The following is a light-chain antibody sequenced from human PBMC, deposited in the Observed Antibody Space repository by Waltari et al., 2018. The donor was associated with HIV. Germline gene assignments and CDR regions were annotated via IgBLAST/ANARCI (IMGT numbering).Light chain of an antibody. Sequence: SYVLTQPPSVSVAPGQTARITCGGNNIGSKSVHWYQQKPGQAPVLVVYDDSDRPSGVPDRFSGSKSGSSASLVITGLQSEDEADYYCQSYDSNLSGLFGGGTKVTVL. J-gene: IGLJ2*01. CDR2: DDS. CDR3: QSYDSNLSGL. CDR1: NIGSKS. V-gene: IGLV3-21*02.